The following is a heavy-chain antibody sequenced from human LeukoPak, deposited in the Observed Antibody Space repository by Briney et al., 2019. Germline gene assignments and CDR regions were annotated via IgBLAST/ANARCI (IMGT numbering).Heavy chain of an antibody. CDR2: IYYSGST. CDR3: AGRRSITGTTYYYYYMDV. Sequence: SETLSLTCTVSGGSISSYYWGWIRQPPGKGLEWIGSIYYSGSTYYNPSLKSRVTISVDTSKNQFSLKLSSVTAADTAVYYCAGRRSITGTTYYYYYMDVWGKGTTVTVSS. J-gene: IGHJ6*03. CDR1: GGSISSYY. V-gene: IGHV4-39*01. D-gene: IGHD1-7*01.